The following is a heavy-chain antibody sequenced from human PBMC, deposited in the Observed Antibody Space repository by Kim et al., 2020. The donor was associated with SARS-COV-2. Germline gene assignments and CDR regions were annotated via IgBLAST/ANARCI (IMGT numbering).Heavy chain of an antibody. V-gene: IGHV1-69*13. J-gene: IGHJ6*02. CDR3: ARDRWPKTRITIFGVVTPQNYYYYYGMDV. Sequence: SVKVSCKASGGTFSSYAISWVRQAPGQGLEWMGGIIPIFGTANYAQKFQGRVTITADESTSTAYMELSSLRSEDTAVYYCARDRWPKTRITIFGVVTPQNYYYYYGMDVWGQGTTVTVSS. CDR2: IIPIFGTA. D-gene: IGHD3-3*01. CDR1: GGTFSSYA.